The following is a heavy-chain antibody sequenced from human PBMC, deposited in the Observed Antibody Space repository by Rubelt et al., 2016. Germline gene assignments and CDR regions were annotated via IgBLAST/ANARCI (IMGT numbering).Heavy chain of an antibody. CDR2: SNPRGGSA. V-gene: IGHV1-46*01. CDR3: ARDGGSGWPVDC. D-gene: IGHD6-19*01. CDR1: GYTFTSYY. J-gene: IGHJ4*02. Sequence: QVQLVQSGAEVKKPGASVKVSCKASGYTFTSYYMHWVRQPTGQVLEWMGISNPRGGSARYAQKFQSGVTMTTDTSTSTAYMELGSLRADDKAVYYWARDGGSGWPVDCWGQGTLVTVSS.